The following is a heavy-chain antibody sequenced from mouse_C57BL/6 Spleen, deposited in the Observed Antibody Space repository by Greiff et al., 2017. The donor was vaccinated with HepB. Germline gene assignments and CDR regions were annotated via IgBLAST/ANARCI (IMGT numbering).Heavy chain of an antibody. CDR2: IDPEDGET. CDR1: GFNIKDYY. J-gene: IGHJ1*01. V-gene: IGHV14-2*01. D-gene: IGHD1-1*01. CDR3: ARTHYCGSSHWYFDV. Sequence: VQLKESGAELVKPGASVKLSCTASGFNIKDYYMHWVKQRTEQGLEWIGRIDPEDGETKYAPKFQGKATITADTSSNTAYLQLSSLTSEDTAVYYCARTHYCGSSHWYFDVWGAGTTVTVSS.